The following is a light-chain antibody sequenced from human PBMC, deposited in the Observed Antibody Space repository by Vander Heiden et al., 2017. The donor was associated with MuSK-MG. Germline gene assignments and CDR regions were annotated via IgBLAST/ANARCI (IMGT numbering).Light chain of an antibody. CDR3: SSYTSSSTPV. CDR2: DVS. J-gene: IGLJ2*01. V-gene: IGLV2-14*03. CDR1: SSDVGGYNY. Sequence: QSALTQPASVSGSPGHSITIFCTGTSSDVGGYNYVSWYQQHPGKAPKLMIYDVSNRPSGVSNLFSGSKSGNTASLTISGLQAEDEADYYCSSYTSSSTPVFGGGTKLTVL.